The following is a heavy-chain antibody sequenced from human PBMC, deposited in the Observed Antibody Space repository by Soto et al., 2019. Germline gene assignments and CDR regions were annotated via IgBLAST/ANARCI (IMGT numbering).Heavy chain of an antibody. CDR3: AGSYCSSTSCYIAGFDP. J-gene: IGHJ5*02. Sequence: SETLSLTCTVSGGSISSGGYYWSWIRQHPGKGLEWIGYIYYSGSTYYNPSLKSRVTISVDTSKNQFSLKLSSVTAADTAVYYCAGSYCSSTSCYIAGFDPWGQGTLVTSPQ. CDR2: IYYSGST. V-gene: IGHV4-31*03. CDR1: GGSISSGGYY. D-gene: IGHD2-2*02.